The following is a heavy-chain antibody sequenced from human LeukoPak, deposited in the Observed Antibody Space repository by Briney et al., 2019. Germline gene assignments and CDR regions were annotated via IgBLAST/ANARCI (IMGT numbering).Heavy chain of an antibody. Sequence: GGSLRLSCAASGFTFDHYAMSWVRQAPGKGLEWVSAISGSGGSTYYADSVKGRFTISRDNSKNTLYLQMNSLRAEDTAVYYCARAAPAYCSGGSCYGSWGQGTLVTVSS. CDR1: GFTFDHYA. D-gene: IGHD2-15*01. CDR3: ARAAPAYCSGGSCYGS. V-gene: IGHV3-23*01. CDR2: ISGSGGST. J-gene: IGHJ4*02.